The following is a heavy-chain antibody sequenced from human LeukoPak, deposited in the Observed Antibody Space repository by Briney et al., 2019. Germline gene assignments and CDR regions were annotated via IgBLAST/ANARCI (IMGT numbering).Heavy chain of an antibody. J-gene: IGHJ4*02. Sequence: ASVKVSFMASGYTFTGYYMHWVRQAPGQGLEWMGWINPNGGDTYYLQKFQGRVTMTRDTSINTAYMELSRLRSDDTAVYYCARWGADYTIDYWGQGTLVTVSS. CDR2: INPNGGDT. D-gene: IGHD4-11*01. V-gene: IGHV1-2*02. CDR3: ARWGADYTIDY. CDR1: GYTFTGYY.